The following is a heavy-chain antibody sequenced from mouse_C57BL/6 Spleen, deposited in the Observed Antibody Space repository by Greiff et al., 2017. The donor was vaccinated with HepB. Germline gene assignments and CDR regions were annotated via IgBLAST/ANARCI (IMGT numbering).Heavy chain of an antibody. J-gene: IGHJ4*01. CDR3: AREERVYYGSSYVLYAMDY. CDR1: GYTFTSYW. D-gene: IGHD1-1*01. Sequence: QVQLQQPGAELVKPGASVKMSCKASGYTFTSYWITWVKQRPGQGLEWIGDIYPGSGSTTYNEKFKSKATLTVDTSSSTAYMQLSSLTSEDSAVYYCAREERVYYGSSYVLYAMDYWGQGTSVTVSS. CDR2: IYPGSGST. V-gene: IGHV1-55*01.